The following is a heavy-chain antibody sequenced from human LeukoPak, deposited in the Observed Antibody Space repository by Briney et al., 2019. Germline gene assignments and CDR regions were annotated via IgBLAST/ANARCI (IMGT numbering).Heavy chain of an antibody. Sequence: GGSLRLSCAASGFTFSSYSMNWVRQAPGKGPEWVSSISSSSSYIYYADSVKGRFTISRDNSKNTLYLQMNSLRAEDTAVYYCAKGGGIAAAGTYYWGQGTLVTVSS. V-gene: IGHV3-21*04. D-gene: IGHD6-13*01. CDR3: AKGGGIAAAGTYY. J-gene: IGHJ4*02. CDR2: ISSSSSYI. CDR1: GFTFSSYS.